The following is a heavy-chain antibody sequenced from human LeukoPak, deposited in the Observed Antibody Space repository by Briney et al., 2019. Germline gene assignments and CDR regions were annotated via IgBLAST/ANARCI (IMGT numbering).Heavy chain of an antibody. J-gene: IGHJ4*02. CDR3: ARADYYGSGSTYYFDY. Sequence: ASVKVSCRASGYTFTSYGISWVRQAPGQGLEWMGWISAYNGNTNYAQKLRGRVTMTTDTSTSTAYMELRSLRSDDTAVYYCARADYYGSGSTYYFDYWGQGTLVTVSS. CDR2: ISAYNGNT. CDR1: GYTFTSYG. V-gene: IGHV1-18*01. D-gene: IGHD3-10*01.